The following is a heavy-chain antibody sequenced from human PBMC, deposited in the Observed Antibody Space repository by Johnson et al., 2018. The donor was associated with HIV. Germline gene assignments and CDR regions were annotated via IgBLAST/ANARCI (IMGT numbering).Heavy chain of an antibody. CDR2: IRYDGSDK. D-gene: IGHD3-10*01. Sequence: QVQLVESGGGVVQPGRSLRLSCAGSGSTFSSYGMHWVRQAPGKGLEWVSFIRYDGSDKHYADSVKGRFTISRDNAKNSLYLQMNSLRAEDTALYYCARDRRYYGSGSYGGAFDIWGQGTMVTVSS. CDR1: GSTFSSYG. J-gene: IGHJ3*02. V-gene: IGHV3-33*01. CDR3: ARDRRYYGSGSYGGAFDI.